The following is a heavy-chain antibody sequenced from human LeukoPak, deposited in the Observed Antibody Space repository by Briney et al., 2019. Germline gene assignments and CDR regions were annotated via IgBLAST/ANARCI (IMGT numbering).Heavy chain of an antibody. J-gene: IGHJ4*02. CDR2: ISWDGGST. D-gene: IGHD3-22*01. Sequence: PGGSLRLSCAASGFTFSSYWMHWVRQAPGKGLEWVSLISWDGGSTYYADSVKGRFTISRDNSKNSLYLQMNSLRAEDTALYYCAKGLDDSSGYYDYWGQGTPVTVSS. CDR3: AKGLDDSSGYYDY. CDR1: GFTFSSYW. V-gene: IGHV3-43D*03.